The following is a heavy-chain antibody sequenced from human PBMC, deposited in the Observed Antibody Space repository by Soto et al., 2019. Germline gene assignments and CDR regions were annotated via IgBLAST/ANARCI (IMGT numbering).Heavy chain of an antibody. CDR1: GFMFSSFA. CDR2: TRSNGEHT. D-gene: IGHD2-2*01. J-gene: IGHJ6*02. CDR3: AKDSKSVSVSAARVYGMDV. Sequence: SLRLSFAGSGFMFSSFAMTWVRQAPGKGLEWVSTTRSNGEHTYYADSVKGRFTVSRDNSKNTLFLEMSSLRAEDSAIYYCAKDSKSVSVSAARVYGMDVWGQGTTVTVSS. V-gene: IGHV3-23*01.